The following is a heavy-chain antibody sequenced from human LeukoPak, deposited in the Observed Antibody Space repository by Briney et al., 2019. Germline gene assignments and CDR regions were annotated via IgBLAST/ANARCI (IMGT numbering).Heavy chain of an antibody. CDR2: ISGSGGST. D-gene: IGHD1-26*01. J-gene: IGHJ4*02. Sequence: GGSLRLSCAASGFTFSNAWMSWVRQAPGKGLEWVSAISGSGGSTYYADSVKGRFTISRDNSKNTLYLQMNSLRAEDTAVYYCAKDLSGSKPPGYFDYWGQGTLVTVSS. CDR1: GFTFSNAW. V-gene: IGHV3-23*01. CDR3: AKDLSGSKPPGYFDY.